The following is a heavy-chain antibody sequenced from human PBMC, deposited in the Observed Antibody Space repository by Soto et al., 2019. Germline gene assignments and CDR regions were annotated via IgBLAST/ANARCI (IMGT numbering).Heavy chain of an antibody. J-gene: IGHJ3*02. V-gene: IGHV4-59*01. D-gene: IGHD1-26*01. CDR1: GGSISGYY. Sequence: PSATLSLTCTFSGGSISGYYWSWIRQPPGKGLEWIGYVHSGGSTNYNPSLKSRVTISVDTSKNQFSLKVSSVTAADTAVYYCARDVRRLARRSGKYYIAFDIWGQGTVVTVSS. CDR2: VHSGGST. CDR3: ARDVRRLARRSGKYYIAFDI.